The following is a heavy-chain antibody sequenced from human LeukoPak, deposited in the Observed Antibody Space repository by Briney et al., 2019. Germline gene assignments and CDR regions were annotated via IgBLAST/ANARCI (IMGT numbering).Heavy chain of an antibody. CDR3: ARGARRGDDYGGFFDY. Sequence: GGSLRLSCAASGFTVSSNEMSWVRQAPGKGLEWVSSISGGSTYYADSRKGRFTISRDNSKNALYLQMNSLRAEDTAVYYCARGARRGDDYGGFFDYWGQGTLVTVSS. CDR1: GFTVSSNE. D-gene: IGHD4-23*01. J-gene: IGHJ4*02. CDR2: ISGGST. V-gene: IGHV3-38-3*01.